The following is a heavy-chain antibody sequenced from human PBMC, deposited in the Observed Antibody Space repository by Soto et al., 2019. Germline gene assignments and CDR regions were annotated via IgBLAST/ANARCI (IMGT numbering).Heavy chain of an antibody. CDR3: AKDSRIAVAAASDAFDI. V-gene: IGHV3-9*01. Sequence: PGGSLRLSCAASGFTFDDYAMHWVRQAPGKGLEWVSGISWNSGSIGYADSVKGRFTISRDNAKNSLYLQMNSLRAEDTALYYCAKDSRIAVAAASDAFDIWGQGTMVTVSS. CDR2: ISWNSGSI. D-gene: IGHD6-19*01. J-gene: IGHJ3*02. CDR1: GFTFDDYA.